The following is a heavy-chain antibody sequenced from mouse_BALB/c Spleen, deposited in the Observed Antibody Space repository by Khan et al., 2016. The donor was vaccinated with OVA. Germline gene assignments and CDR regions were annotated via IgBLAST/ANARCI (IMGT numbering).Heavy chain of an antibody. CDR1: GFSLTSYG. D-gene: IGHD1-1*01. V-gene: IGHV2-9*02. J-gene: IGHJ3*01. CDR2: LWAGGST. Sequence: QVQLKQSGPGLVAPSQSLSITCTVSGFSLTSYGVHWVRQPPGKGLEWLGVLWAGGSTNYNSALISRLSISKDNSKNQVLLKMNSLQTDDTAMYYCARPYYGSAWVAYWGQAILVTVSA. CDR3: ARPYYGSAWVAY.